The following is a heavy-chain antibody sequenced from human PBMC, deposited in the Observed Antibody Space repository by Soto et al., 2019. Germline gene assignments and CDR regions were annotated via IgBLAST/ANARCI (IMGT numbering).Heavy chain of an antibody. J-gene: IGHJ4*02. V-gene: IGHV3-23*01. CDR1: GFTFTSFA. CDR2: ISGSGGAT. D-gene: IGHD3-9*01. Sequence: GGSLRLSCAASGFTFTSFAVSWVRQAPGKGLEWVSAISGSGGATYYADSVKGRFTVSRDGSKNTLYLQMSSLRAEDTAMYYCAKDPSTGSADYWGQGTQVTVSS. CDR3: AKDPSTGSADY.